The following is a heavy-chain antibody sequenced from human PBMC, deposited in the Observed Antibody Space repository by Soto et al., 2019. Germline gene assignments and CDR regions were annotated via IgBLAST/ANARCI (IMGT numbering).Heavy chain of an antibody. D-gene: IGHD3-3*01. J-gene: IGHJ4*02. CDR2: IFSNDEK. CDR3: ARAHYDFWSGYYGAALDY. CDR1: GFSLSNARMG. Sequence: QVTLKESGPVLVKPTETLTLTCTVSGFSLSNARMGVSWIRQPPGKALEWLAHIFSNDEKSYSTSLKSRITISKDTSKSQVVLTMTNMDPVDTATYYCARAHYDFWSGYYGAALDYWGQGTLVTVSS. V-gene: IGHV2-26*01.